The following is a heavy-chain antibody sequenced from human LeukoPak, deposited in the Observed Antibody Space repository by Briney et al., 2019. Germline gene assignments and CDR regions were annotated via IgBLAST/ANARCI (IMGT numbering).Heavy chain of an antibody. CDR3: ARHLWGYNWNDVPV. CDR2: IYYSGTT. V-gene: IGHV4-59*08. CDR1: GGSISSYY. J-gene: IGHJ4*02. D-gene: IGHD1-20*01. Sequence: SETLSLTCTVSGGSISSYYWSWIRQPPGKGLEWIGYIYYSGTTNYNPSLKSRVTISVDTSKNQFSLKLSSVTAADTAVYYCARHLWGYNWNDVPVWGQGTLVTVSS.